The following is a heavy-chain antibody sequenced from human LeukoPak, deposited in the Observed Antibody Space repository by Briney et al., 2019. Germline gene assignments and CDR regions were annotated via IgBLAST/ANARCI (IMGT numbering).Heavy chain of an antibody. CDR2: INHSGST. CDR3: ARAPRRASTTLLP. Sequence: KPSENPFLNCAVYGGAFSGYYWSWIRQPPGKGLEWIGEINHSGSTNYNPSLKSRVTISVDTSKNQFSLKLSSVTAADTAAYYCARAPRRASTTLLPWGQGTLVTVSS. V-gene: IGHV4-34*01. J-gene: IGHJ5*02. CDR1: GGAFSGYY. D-gene: IGHD1-26*01.